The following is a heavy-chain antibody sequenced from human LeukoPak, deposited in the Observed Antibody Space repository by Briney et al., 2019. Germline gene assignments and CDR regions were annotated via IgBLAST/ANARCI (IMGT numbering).Heavy chain of an antibody. CDR3: ATYIAVAGGFFFQY. Sequence: ASVKVSCMASGYTFTSYDINWVRQATGQGLEWMGWMNPNSGNTGYAQKFQGRVTMTRNTSISTAYMELSSLRSEDTAVYYCATYIAVAGGFFFQYWGQGTLVTVSS. V-gene: IGHV1-8*01. J-gene: IGHJ1*01. CDR2: MNPNSGNT. CDR1: GYTFTSYD. D-gene: IGHD6-19*01.